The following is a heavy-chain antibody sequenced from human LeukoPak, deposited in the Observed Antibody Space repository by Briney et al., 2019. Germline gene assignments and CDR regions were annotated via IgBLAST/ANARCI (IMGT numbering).Heavy chain of an antibody. Sequence: GGSLRLSCAASGFTFSSFWMSWVRQAPGKGLEWVANTKEDGSEKYYVDSLKGRFTISRDNAKNSLYLQMNSLRAEDTAVYFCARSGVEAAAPVRFDPWGQGTLVTVSS. V-gene: IGHV3-7*01. D-gene: IGHD6-13*01. CDR3: ARSGVEAAAPVRFDP. CDR2: TKEDGSEK. CDR1: GFTFSSFW. J-gene: IGHJ5*02.